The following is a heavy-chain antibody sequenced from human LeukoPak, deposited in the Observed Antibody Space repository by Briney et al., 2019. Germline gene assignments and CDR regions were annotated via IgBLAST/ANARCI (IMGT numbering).Heavy chain of an antibody. Sequence: SETLFLTCSVSGGSISSSYWSWIRQPPGKGLEWVGYIYNTGTTNYNPSLNSRVTISVDTSKNQLSLRLSSVTAADTAVYYCARHEPPGARRHLDYWGQGTLVTVSS. CDR3: ARHEPPGARRHLDY. V-gene: IGHV4-59*08. CDR1: GGSISSSY. J-gene: IGHJ4*02. D-gene: IGHD1-14*01. CDR2: IYNTGTT.